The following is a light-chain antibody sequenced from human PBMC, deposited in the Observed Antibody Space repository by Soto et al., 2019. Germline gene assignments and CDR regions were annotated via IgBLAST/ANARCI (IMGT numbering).Light chain of an antibody. CDR2: DVS. J-gene: IGLJ1*01. V-gene: IGLV2-14*03. CDR3: SAYRSINSLYV. Sequence: QSVLTQPASVSGSPGQSITISCSGTSSDVGAYNYVSWYQQKPGTAPKLVIYDVSNRPSGVSHRFSASRSGNTASLTISGLQAEDEADYFCSAYRSINSLYVFGTGTKLTVL. CDR1: SSDVGAYNY.